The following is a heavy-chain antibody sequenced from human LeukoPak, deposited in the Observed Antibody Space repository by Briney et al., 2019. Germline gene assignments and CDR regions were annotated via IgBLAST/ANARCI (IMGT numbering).Heavy chain of an antibody. CDR3: ARKRSMGFDY. J-gene: IGHJ4*02. D-gene: IGHD1-26*01. CDR1: GFTFSSSA. Sequence: GGSLRLSCAASGFTFSSSAMSWVRQVPGKGLEWVSGISASGGSTSYADSVKGRFTISRDNAKNSLYLQMNSLRAEDTAVYYCARKRSMGFDYWGQGTLVTVSS. CDR2: ISASGGST. V-gene: IGHV3-23*01.